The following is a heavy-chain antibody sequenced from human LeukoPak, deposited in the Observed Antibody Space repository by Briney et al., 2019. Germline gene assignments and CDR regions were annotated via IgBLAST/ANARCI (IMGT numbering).Heavy chain of an antibody. V-gene: IGHV6-1*01. J-gene: IGHJ4*02. D-gene: IGHD1-1*01. CDR2: TYYRSKWYN. CDR3: ARGYNWGESGFDY. Sequence: PSQTLSLTCAISGDSVSSNIATWNWIRQSPSRCLEWLGRTYYRSKWYNDYAVSVKSRITIKPDTSNNQFSLQLNSVTPEDTAVYYCARGYNWGESGFDYWGQGTLVTVSS. CDR1: GDSVSSNIAT.